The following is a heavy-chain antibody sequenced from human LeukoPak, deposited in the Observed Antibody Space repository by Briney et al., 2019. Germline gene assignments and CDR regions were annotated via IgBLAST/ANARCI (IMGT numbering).Heavy chain of an antibody. CDR2: IKEDGSGK. CDR3: AKSYCSGGSCYSDY. J-gene: IGHJ4*02. V-gene: IGHV3-7*03. D-gene: IGHD2-15*01. CDR1: GFTFSSYW. Sequence: GGSLRLSCAASGFTFSSYWMAWVRQAPGKGLEWLANIKEDGSGKYYMDSVKGRFTISRDNARNTLYLQMNSLRAEDTALYYCAKSYCSGGSCYSDYWGQGTLVTVSS.